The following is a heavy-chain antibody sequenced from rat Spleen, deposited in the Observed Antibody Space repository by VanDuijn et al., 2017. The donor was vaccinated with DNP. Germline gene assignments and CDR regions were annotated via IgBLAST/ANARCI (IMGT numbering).Heavy chain of an antibody. CDR3: TRRGGLRGYWYFDF. J-gene: IGHJ1*01. V-gene: IGHV5-34*01. CDR1: GLTFNYYA. Sequence: EVQLVESGGGLVQPGRSLKLSCAASGLTFNYYAMAWVRQAPTKGLEWVASISSSGTYIFYSDTVKGRFTISREDAKNTLYLQMTSLRSEDTALYYCTRRGGLRGYWYFDFWGPGTMVTVSS. D-gene: IGHD4-3*01. CDR2: ISSSGTYI.